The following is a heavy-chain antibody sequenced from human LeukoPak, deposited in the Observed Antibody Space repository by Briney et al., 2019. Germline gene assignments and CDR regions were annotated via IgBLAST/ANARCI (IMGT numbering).Heavy chain of an antibody. J-gene: IGHJ5*02. V-gene: IGHV1-18*01. Sequence: ASVKVSCKASGYTFTSYGISWVRQAPGQGLEWMGWISAYNGNTNYAQKLQGGVTMTTDTSTSTAYMELRSLRSDDTAVYYCARAYYYDSSGYFLNWFDPWGQGTLVTVSS. CDR2: ISAYNGNT. CDR3: ARAYYYDSSGYFLNWFDP. D-gene: IGHD3-22*01. CDR1: GYTFTSYG.